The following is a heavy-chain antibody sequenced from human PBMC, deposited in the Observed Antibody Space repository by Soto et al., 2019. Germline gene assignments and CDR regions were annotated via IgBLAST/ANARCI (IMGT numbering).Heavy chain of an antibody. CDR1: GFTFSSYS. CDR2: ISSSSSYI. CDR3: ARDQLSSSWDYYYYYGMAV. Sequence: EVQLVESGGGLVKPGGSLRLSCAASGFTFSSYSMNWVRQAPGKGLEWVSSISSSSSYIYYADSVKGRFTISRDNAKNSLYLQMNSLRAEDTAVYYCARDQLSSSWDYYYYYGMAVWGQGTTVTVSS. V-gene: IGHV3-21*01. J-gene: IGHJ6*02. D-gene: IGHD6-13*01.